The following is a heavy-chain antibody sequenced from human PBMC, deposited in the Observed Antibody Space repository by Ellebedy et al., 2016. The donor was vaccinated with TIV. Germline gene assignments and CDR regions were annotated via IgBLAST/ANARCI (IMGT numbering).Heavy chain of an antibody. D-gene: IGHD2-15*01. Sequence: PGGSLRLSCAASGFTLSSYTINWVRQAPGKGLEWVSSISSSSSYIYYADSVKGRFTISRDNAKNSLYLQLNSLRAEDTAVYYCARDLHCSGDSCYYYYGMDVWGQGTTVTVSS. V-gene: IGHV3-21*01. CDR2: ISSSSSYI. CDR1: GFTLSSYT. CDR3: ARDLHCSGDSCYYYYGMDV. J-gene: IGHJ6*02.